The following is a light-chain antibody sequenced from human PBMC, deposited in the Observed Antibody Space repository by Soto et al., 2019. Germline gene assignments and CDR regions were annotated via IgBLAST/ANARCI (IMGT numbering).Light chain of an antibody. CDR3: QQYDSWPPLT. V-gene: IGKV3-15*01. J-gene: IGKJ4*01. CDR1: QSVSSN. Sequence: EIVMTQSPATLSVSPGERATLSCRASQSVSSNLAWYQQKPGQAPRLLIYGASTRATGIQARFSGSGSDTEFTLTISSLQSEDVAVYYCQQYDSWPPLTFGGGTKVDIK. CDR2: GAS.